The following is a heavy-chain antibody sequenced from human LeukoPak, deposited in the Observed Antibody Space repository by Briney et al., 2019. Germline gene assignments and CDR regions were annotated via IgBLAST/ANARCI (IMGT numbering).Heavy chain of an antibody. CDR2: INPNSGGT. D-gene: IGHD2-15*01. CDR1: GYTFTGYY. J-gene: IGHJ5*02. V-gene: IGHV1-2*02. Sequence: ASVKVSCKASGYTFTGYYMHWVRQAPGQGLEWMGWINPNSGGTNYAQKFQGRVTMTRDTSISTAYMELSRLRSDDTAVYYCARELVPKHPYPAWFDPWGQGTLVTVSS. CDR3: ARELVPKHPYPAWFDP.